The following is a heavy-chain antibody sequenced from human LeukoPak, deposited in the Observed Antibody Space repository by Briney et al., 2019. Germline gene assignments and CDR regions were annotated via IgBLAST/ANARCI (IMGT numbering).Heavy chain of an antibody. CDR2: ISYDGSNK. CDR1: GFTFSSYA. Sequence: PGGSLRLSCAASGFTFSSYAMHWVRQAPGRGLEWVAVISYDGSNKYYADSVKGRFTISRDNSKNTLYLQMNSLRAEDTAVYYCARSKLRGSGSYSAPRTTDAFDTWGQGTMVTVSS. J-gene: IGHJ3*02. D-gene: IGHD3-10*01. CDR3: ARSKLRGSGSYSAPRTTDAFDT. V-gene: IGHV3-30*04.